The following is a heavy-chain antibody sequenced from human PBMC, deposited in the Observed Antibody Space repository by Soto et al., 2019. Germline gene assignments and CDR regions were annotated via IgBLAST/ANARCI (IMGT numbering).Heavy chain of an antibody. D-gene: IGHD4-17*01. CDR1: GYTFRDYW. CDR3: ARTVSTTVFDGNFFDY. J-gene: IGHJ4*02. Sequence: GESLKISCKGSGYTFRDYWIGWVRQMPGKGLEWVGIIFPGDSDTRYSPSFQGPSFQGQVTISADKSASTAYLEWTSLKASDTAIYYCARTVSTTVFDGNFFDYWGQGTQVTVST. V-gene: IGHV5-51*01. CDR2: IFPGDSDT.